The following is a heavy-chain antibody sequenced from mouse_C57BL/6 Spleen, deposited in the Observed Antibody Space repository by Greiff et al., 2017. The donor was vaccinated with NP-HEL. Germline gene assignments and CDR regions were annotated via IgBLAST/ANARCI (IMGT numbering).Heavy chain of an antibody. D-gene: IGHD1-1*01. J-gene: IGHJ2*01. CDR3: AIPYYYGSSSLDY. Sequence: VQLQQSGAELARPGASVKMSCKASGYTFTSYTMHWVKQRPGQGLEWIGYINPSSGYTKYNQKFKDKATLTADKSSSTAYMQLSSLTSEDSAVYYCAIPYYYGSSSLDYWGQGTTLTVSS. CDR2: INPSSGYT. CDR1: GYTFTSYT. V-gene: IGHV1-4*01.